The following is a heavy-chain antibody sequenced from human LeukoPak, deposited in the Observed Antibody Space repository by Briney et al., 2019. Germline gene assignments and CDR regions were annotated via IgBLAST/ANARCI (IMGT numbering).Heavy chain of an antibody. Sequence: GGSLRLSSAASGFTFSSYAMSWVRQAPGKGLEWVSGISGSGGSTYYADSVKGRFTISRDNSKNTLYLQMNSLRAEDTAVYYCAKDSFRLGELSLTFDPWGQGTLVTVSS. CDR3: AKDSFRLGELSLTFDP. D-gene: IGHD3-16*02. V-gene: IGHV3-23*01. CDR1: GFTFSSYA. J-gene: IGHJ5*02. CDR2: ISGSGGST.